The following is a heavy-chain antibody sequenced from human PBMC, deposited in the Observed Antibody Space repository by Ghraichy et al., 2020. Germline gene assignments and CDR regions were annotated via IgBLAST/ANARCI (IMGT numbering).Heavy chain of an antibody. V-gene: IGHV3-30-3*01. Sequence: GGSLRLSCAASGFTFSSYAMHWVRQAPGKGLEWVAVISYDGSNKYYADSVKGRFTISRDNSKNTLYLQMNSLRAEDTAVYYCAREGRMVATDYWGQGTLVTVSS. CDR1: GFTFSSYA. CDR2: ISYDGSNK. J-gene: IGHJ4*02. D-gene: IGHD5-12*01. CDR3: AREGRMVATDY.